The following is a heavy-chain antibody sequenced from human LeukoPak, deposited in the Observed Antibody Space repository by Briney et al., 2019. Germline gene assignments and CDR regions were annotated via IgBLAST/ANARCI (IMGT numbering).Heavy chain of an antibody. J-gene: IGHJ4*02. D-gene: IGHD3-10*01. Sequence: GGSLRLTCAASGFTFSSYDMHWVRQATGKGLEWVSAIGTAGDPYYPGSVKGRFTISRENAKNSLYLQMNSLRAGDTAVYYCARGEYYGSGSYYLLDYWGQGTLVTVSS. V-gene: IGHV3-13*05. CDR1: GFTFSSYD. CDR2: IGTAGDP. CDR3: ARGEYYGSGSYYLLDY.